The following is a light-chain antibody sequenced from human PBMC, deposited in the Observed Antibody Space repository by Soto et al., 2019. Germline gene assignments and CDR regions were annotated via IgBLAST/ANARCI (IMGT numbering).Light chain of an antibody. CDR3: TSYVGNDIWV. CDR1: SSDVGAYKY. J-gene: IGLJ3*02. V-gene: IGLV2-8*01. Sequence: QSALTQPPSASGSPGQSVTISCTGTSSDVGAYKYVSWYQQYPGKAPKLMIYEVTKRPSGVPDRFSGSKSGNTASLTVSGLQAGDEDDYYCTSYVGNDIWVFGGGTKLTVL. CDR2: EVT.